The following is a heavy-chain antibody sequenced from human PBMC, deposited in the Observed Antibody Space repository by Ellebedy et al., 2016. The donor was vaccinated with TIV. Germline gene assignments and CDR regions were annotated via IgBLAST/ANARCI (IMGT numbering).Heavy chain of an antibody. V-gene: IGHV1-69*06. CDR2: IIPIFGTA. J-gene: IGHJ6*02. Sequence: ASVKVSCKASGGTFSSYAISWVRQAPGQGLEWMGGIIPIFGTANYAQKFQGRVTITADKSTSTAYMELRSLRSEDTAVYYCAREGRPIFGVVIIDNYYYYGMDVWGQGTTVTVSS. CDR1: GGTFSSYA. CDR3: AREGRPIFGVVIIDNYYYYGMDV. D-gene: IGHD3-3*01.